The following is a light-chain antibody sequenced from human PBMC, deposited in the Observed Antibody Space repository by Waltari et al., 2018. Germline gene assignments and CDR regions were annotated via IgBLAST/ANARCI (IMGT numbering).Light chain of an antibody. CDR2: DAS. V-gene: IGKV3-11*01. Sequence: EIVLTQSPATLSVSPGESATLSCRASRYVSSNLAWYQQKPGQAPRLLIYDASNRATGIPARFSGSGSGTDFTLTISSLEAEDFAVYYCQQRSNWPITFGQGTRLEIK. J-gene: IGKJ5*01. CDR1: RYVSSN. CDR3: QQRSNWPIT.